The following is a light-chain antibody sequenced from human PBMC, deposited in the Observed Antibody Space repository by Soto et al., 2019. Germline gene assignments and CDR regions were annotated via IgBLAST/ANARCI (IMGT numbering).Light chain of an antibody. V-gene: IGLV1-40*01. CDR2: ENT. J-gene: IGLJ2*01. Sequence: QSVLTQPPSVSGDPGQRVTISCTGSSSNIGAVFDVHWYQQVPGTAPKLLIYENTKRPSGVPDRFSGSKSGTSASLAITGLQAEDEADYYCQSYDSGLSGRLFGGGTKLTVL. CDR1: SSNIGAVFD. CDR3: QSYDSGLSGRL.